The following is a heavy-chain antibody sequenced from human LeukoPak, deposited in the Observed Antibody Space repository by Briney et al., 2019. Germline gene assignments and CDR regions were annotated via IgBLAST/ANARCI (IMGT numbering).Heavy chain of an antibody. J-gene: IGHJ5*02. CDR3: ARWIDYYDILTGYLYNWFDP. V-gene: IGHV4-59*01. D-gene: IGHD3-9*01. CDR1: GDSISGYY. Sequence: SETLSLTCTVSGDSISGYYWSWIRQPPGKGLEWIGYIYYSGSTNYNPSLKSRVTISVDTSKNQFSLKLSSVTAADTAVYYCARWIDYYDILTGYLYNWFDPWGQGTLVTVSS. CDR2: IYYSGST.